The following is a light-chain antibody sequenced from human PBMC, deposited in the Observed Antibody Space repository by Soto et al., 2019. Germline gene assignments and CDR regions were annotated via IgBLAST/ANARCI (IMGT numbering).Light chain of an antibody. V-gene: IGKV3-15*01. CDR1: QSVSNY. CDR3: QQYDVYSPWM. Sequence: EIVMTQSPATLSLSPGERATLSCRASQSVSNYLAWYQQKPGQAPRLLIYGASTRATGIPARFSGSGSGTEFTLTISSLQPDDSATYYCQQYDVYSPWMFGQGTKVDIK. J-gene: IGKJ1*01. CDR2: GAS.